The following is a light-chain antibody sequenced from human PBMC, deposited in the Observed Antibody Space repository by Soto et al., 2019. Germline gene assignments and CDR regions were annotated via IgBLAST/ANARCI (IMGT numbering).Light chain of an antibody. CDR1: QTVRNNY. J-gene: IGKJ4*01. Sequence: EFFLTESPGTLSLSPWERATLSCRASQTVRNNYLAWYQQKPGQAPRLLIYDASSRATGIPDRFSDGGSGTDFTLTISRLEPEDFAVYYCQQFSSYPLTFGGGSKVDI. CDR2: DAS. CDR3: QQFSSYPLT. V-gene: IGKV3-20*01.